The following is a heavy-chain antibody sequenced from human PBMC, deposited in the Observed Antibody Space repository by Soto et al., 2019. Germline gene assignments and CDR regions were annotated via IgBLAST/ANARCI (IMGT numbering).Heavy chain of an antibody. V-gene: IGHV3-64D*06. D-gene: IGHD2-15*01. CDR3: VKDSGSYCSGGSCYLYYYYYYGMDI. CDR1: GFTFSSYA. J-gene: IGHJ6*02. CDR2: ISSNGGST. Sequence: GGSLRLSCSASGFTFSSYAMHWVRQAPGKGLEYVSAISSNGGSTYYADSVKGRFTISRDNSKNTLYLQMSSLRAEDTAVYYCVKDSGSYCSGGSCYLYYYYYYGMDIWGQGTTVTVSS.